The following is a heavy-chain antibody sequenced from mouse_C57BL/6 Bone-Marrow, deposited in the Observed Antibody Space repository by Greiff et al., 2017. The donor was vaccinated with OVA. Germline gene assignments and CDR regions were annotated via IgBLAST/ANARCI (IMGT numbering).Heavy chain of an antibody. Sequence: VKLLESGAELVKPGASVKISCKASGYAFSSYWMNWVKQRPGKGLEWIGQIYPGDGDTNYNGKFKGKATLTADKSSSTAYMQLSSLTSEDSAVYFCARGIYDGYYDYWGQGTTLTVSS. D-gene: IGHD2-3*01. CDR3: ARGIYDGYYDY. CDR2: IYPGDGDT. V-gene: IGHV1-80*01. J-gene: IGHJ2*01. CDR1: GYAFSSYW.